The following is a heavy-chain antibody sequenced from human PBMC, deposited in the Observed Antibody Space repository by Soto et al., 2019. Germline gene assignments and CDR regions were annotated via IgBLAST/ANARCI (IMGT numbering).Heavy chain of an antibody. J-gene: IGHJ5*01. CDR1: GGSISSYY. Sequence: SETLSLTCTVSGGSISSYYWSWIRQPPGKGLEWIGYIYYSGSTNYNPSLKSGVTISVDTSKNQFSLKLSSVTAADTAVYYCARLLSGAANCFHSRRHAPPITVSS. D-gene: IGHD3-10*01. CDR3: ARLLSGAANCFHS. CDR2: IYYSGST. V-gene: IGHV4-59*01.